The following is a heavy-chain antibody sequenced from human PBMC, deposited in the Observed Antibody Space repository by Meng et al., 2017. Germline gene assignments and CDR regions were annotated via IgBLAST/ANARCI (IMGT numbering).Heavy chain of an antibody. V-gene: IGHV3-53*01. D-gene: IGHD6-13*01. CDR3: AKIRSELAAAGINY. Sequence: GGSLRLSCAASGFTVSSNYMSWVRQAPGKGLEWVSVIYSGGSTYYADSVKGRFTISRDNSKNTLYLQMNSLRAEDTAVYYCAKIRSELAAAGINYWGQGTLVTVSS. CDR2: IYSGGST. J-gene: IGHJ4*02. CDR1: GFTVSSNY.